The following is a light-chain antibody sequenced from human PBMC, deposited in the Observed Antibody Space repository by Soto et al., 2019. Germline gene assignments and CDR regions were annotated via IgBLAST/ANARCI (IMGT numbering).Light chain of an antibody. J-gene: IGKJ5*01. CDR1: QSVSSY. CDR3: MHRMNWPLT. Sequence: EIVMTKSPATLSVSKGETVTLSCRASQSVSSYLAWYQQKPGQAPRLPIYDAYERATGIPASFSGSGSETDFTLTIRSLEPEDFGVYYCMHRMNWPLTFGQGTRLDI. V-gene: IGKV3-11*01. CDR2: DAY.